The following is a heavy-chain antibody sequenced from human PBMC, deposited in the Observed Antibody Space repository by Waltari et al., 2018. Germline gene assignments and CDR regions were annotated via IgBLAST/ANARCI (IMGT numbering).Heavy chain of an antibody. CDR1: GSTFDDYD. D-gene: IGHD6-13*01. CDR3: AKDSSSWYEYFQH. Sequence: EVQLVESGGGLVQPGRSLRLSCAASGSTFDDYDMHWFRKAPGKGLEWVSGISWNSGSIGYADSVKGRFTISRDNAKNSLYLQMNSLRAEDTALYYCAKDSSSWYEYFQHRGQGTLVTVSS. V-gene: IGHV3-9*01. J-gene: IGHJ1*01. CDR2: ISWNSGSI.